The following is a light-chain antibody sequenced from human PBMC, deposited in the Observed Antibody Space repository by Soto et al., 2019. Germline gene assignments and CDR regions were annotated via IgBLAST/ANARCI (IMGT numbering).Light chain of an antibody. CDR1: QSVNIY. CDR2: NAF. Sequence: TLSLSPGAGATLPFTASQSVNIYLAGYQQKPCQAPRLLINNAFNRATGIPARFSGSGSGTDFTLTISSLVPEDFAVYYCQPANNRPSTSFGPG. CDR3: QPANNRPSTS. J-gene: IGKJ3*01. V-gene: IGKV3-11*01.